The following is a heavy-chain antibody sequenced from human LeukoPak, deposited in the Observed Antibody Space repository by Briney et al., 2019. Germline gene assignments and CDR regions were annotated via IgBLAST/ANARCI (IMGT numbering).Heavy chain of an antibody. CDR1: GFTFSAYH. J-gene: IGHJ4*02. CDR3: ARVWQDYSGVDY. CDR2: ISTTGTTI. Sequence: GGSLRLSCAASGFTFSAYHINWVRQAPGKGLEWIAYISTTGTTIHYADSVKGRFAISRDNAKSSLYLQMNSLRDEDTAVYYCARVWQDYSGVDYWGQGTLVTVSS. D-gene: IGHD2-21*01. V-gene: IGHV3-48*02.